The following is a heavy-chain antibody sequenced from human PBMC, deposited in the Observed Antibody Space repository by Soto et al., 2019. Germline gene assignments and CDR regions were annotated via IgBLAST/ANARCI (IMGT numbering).Heavy chain of an antibody. CDR1: GVSFSGYA. V-gene: IGHV1-69*13. D-gene: IGHD2-2*01. CDR2: IMPLFGRP. Sequence: ASVKVSCKASGVSFSGYAFSWVRQAPGQGLEWMGGIMPLFGRPDYAQKFQGRVTITADESTSTTYMELSSLRSEDTALYFCASASSTSWLYYFDYWGQGTRVTVSS. J-gene: IGHJ4*02. CDR3: ASASSTSWLYYFDY.